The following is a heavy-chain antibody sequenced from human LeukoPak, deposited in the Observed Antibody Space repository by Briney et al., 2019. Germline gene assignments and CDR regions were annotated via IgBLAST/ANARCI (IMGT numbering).Heavy chain of an antibody. CDR2: ISSSGSYI. CDR3: ARADSSGWYFNF. D-gene: IGHD6-19*01. Sequence: GGSLRLSCAASGFTFSSYSMNWVRQAPGKGLEWVSSISSSGSYIYYADSVKGRFTISRDNARSSLYLQMNSLRAEDTAVYYCARADSSGWYFNFWGQGTPVTVSS. V-gene: IGHV3-21*01. J-gene: IGHJ4*02. CDR1: GFTFSSYS.